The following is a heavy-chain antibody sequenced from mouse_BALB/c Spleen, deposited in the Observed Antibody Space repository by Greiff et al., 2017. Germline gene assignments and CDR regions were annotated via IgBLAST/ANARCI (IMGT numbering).Heavy chain of an antibody. CDR3: VREDYGSPFAY. J-gene: IGHJ3*01. CDR2: IWTGGGT. Sequence: VQVVESGPGLVAPSQSLSITCTVSGFSLTSYDISWIRQPPGKGLEWLGVIWTGGGTNYNSAFMSRLSISKDNSKSQVFLKMNSLQTDDTAIYYCVREDYGSPFAYWGQGTLVTVSA. V-gene: IGHV2-9-2*01. D-gene: IGHD1-1*01. CDR1: GFSLTSYD.